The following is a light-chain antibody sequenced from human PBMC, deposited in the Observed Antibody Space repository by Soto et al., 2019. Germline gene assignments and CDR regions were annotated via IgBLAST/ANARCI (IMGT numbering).Light chain of an antibody. CDR1: SSNIGSYI. J-gene: IGLJ2*01. CDR2: SNN. Sequence: QSVLTQPPSASGTPGQRVTISCSGGSSNIGSYIVNWYQQLPGTAPKLLSYSNNQRPSGVPDRFSGSKSGTSVSLAISGLQSEDEADYYCAAWDDSLNGVVFGGGTKLTVL. V-gene: IGLV1-44*01. CDR3: AAWDDSLNGVV.